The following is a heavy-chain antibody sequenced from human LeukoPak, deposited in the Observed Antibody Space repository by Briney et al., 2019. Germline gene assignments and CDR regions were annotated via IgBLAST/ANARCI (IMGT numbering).Heavy chain of an antibody. Sequence: GESLRLSCVASGFTFSSYAMSWVRQAPGKGLEWVSTISGSGGSTYYADSVKGRFTISRDNSKNTLYLQMNSLRAEDTAVYYCAKDPTTGTTPNWFDPWGQGTLVTVSS. J-gene: IGHJ5*02. CDR3: AKDPTTGTTPNWFDP. V-gene: IGHV3-23*01. CDR1: GFTFSSYA. D-gene: IGHD1-1*01. CDR2: ISGSGGST.